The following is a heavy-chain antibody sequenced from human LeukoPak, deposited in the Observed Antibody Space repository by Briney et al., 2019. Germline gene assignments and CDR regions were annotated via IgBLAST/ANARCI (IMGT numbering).Heavy chain of an antibody. CDR1: GFTFSSYA. Sequence: GGSLRLSCEASGFTFSSYAMSWVRQAPGKGLEWVSVISGSGDSTYYADSVKGRFTISRDNSKNTLYLQMNSLRAEDTAVYYCANSLMVRGVMSNFDYWGQGTLVTVSS. CDR3: ANSLMVRGVMSNFDY. CDR2: ISGSGDST. V-gene: IGHV3-23*01. D-gene: IGHD3-10*01. J-gene: IGHJ4*02.